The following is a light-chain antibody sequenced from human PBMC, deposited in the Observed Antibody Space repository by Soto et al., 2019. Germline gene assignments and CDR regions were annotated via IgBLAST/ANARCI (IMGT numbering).Light chain of an antibody. CDR1: QDIRNY. V-gene: IGKV1-33*01. CDR2: DAS. CDR3: QHYDNFPLT. J-gene: IGKJ2*01. Sequence: DIQMTQSPSSLSASVGDRVTITCQASQDIRNYLNWYQQKPGKAPKLLIYDASNLKTGVPSRFSGSGSGTDFTFTISSLQPEDIATYYCQHYDNFPLTFGQGTKLEIK.